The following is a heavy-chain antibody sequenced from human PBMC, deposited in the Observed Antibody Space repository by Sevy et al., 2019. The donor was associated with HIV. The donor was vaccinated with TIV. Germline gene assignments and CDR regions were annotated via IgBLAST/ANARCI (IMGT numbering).Heavy chain of an antibody. J-gene: IGHJ4*02. Sequence: GGSLRLSCAASGLAFSAFYMTWIRQSPGKGLEWLSHVDPSGTITFYADSVKGRFTVSRDNAKNSLFLQMHSLRADDTALYYCARGDSYGSFWGQGISVTVSS. CDR3: ARGDSYGSF. CDR1: GLAFSAFY. CDR2: VDPSGTIT. D-gene: IGHD5-18*01. V-gene: IGHV3-11*01.